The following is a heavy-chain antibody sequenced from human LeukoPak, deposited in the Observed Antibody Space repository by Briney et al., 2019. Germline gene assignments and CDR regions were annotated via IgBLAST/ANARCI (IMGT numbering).Heavy chain of an antibody. CDR1: GYTFTSYY. D-gene: IGHD3-3*01. CDR2: INPSGGST. J-gene: IGHJ1*01. Sequence: ASVNVSCKASGYTFTSYYMHWVRQAPGQGLEWMGIINPSGGSTSYAQKFQGRVTMTRDTSTSTVYMELSSLRSEDTAVYYCARVAQSGYYNVYFQHWGQGTLVTVSS. V-gene: IGHV1-46*01. CDR3: ARVAQSGYYNVYFQH.